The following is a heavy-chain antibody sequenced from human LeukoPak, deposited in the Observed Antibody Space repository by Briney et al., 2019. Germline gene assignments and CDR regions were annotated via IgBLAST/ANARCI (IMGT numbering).Heavy chain of an antibody. V-gene: IGHV4-59*01. J-gene: IGHJ4*02. CDR1: GGSISSYY. Sequence: SETLSLTCTVSGGSISSYYWSWIRQPPGKGLKWIGYIYYSGSTNYNPSLKSRVTISVDTSKNQLSLKVSSVTAADTAIYYCARGNHWRAPFDYWGQGTLVAVSS. CDR2: IYYSGST. CDR3: ARGNHWRAPFDY. D-gene: IGHD1-14*01.